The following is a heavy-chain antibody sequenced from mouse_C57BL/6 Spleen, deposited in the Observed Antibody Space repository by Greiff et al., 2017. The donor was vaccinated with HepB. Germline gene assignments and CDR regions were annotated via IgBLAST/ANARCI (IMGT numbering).Heavy chain of an antibody. Sequence: VQLQQSGAELVRPGASVKLSCKASGYTFTDYYINWVKQRPGQGLEWIARIYPGSGNTYYNEKFKGKATLTAEKSSSTAYMQLSSLTSEDSAVYFCASRDLYYGDFDYWGQGTTLTVSS. D-gene: IGHD1-1*01. J-gene: IGHJ2*01. CDR2: IYPGSGNT. V-gene: IGHV1-76*01. CDR1: GYTFTDYY. CDR3: ASRDLYYGDFDY.